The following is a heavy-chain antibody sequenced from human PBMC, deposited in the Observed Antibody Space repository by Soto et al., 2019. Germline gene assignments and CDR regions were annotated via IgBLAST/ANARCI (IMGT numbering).Heavy chain of an antibody. CDR3: ARGIMVRGPKLSLRSGMDV. J-gene: IGHJ6*02. CDR1: GGSFSGYY. Sequence: SETLSLTCAVYGGSFSGYYWSWIRQPPGKGLEWIGEINHSGSTNYNPSLKSRVTISVDTSKNQFSLKLSSVTAADTAVYYCARGIMVRGPKLSLRSGMDVWGQGTTPTDS. D-gene: IGHD3-10*01. V-gene: IGHV4-34*01. CDR2: INHSGST.